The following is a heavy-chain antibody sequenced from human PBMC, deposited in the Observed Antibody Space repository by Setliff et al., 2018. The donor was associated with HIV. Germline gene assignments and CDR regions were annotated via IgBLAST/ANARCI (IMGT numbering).Heavy chain of an antibody. CDR3: ARSMGFKATTRLDF. D-gene: IGHD3-10*01. Sequence: GASLTISCQASGYSFTTLWIAWVRQMPGKGLEWMGMVFPDDSDTRYSPSFQGQVSMSADKSINTAYLQWSSLKASYTAVYYCARSMGFKATTRLDFWGPGTLVTVSS. V-gene: IGHV5-51*01. J-gene: IGHJ4*02. CDR2: VFPDDSDT. CDR1: GYSFTTLW.